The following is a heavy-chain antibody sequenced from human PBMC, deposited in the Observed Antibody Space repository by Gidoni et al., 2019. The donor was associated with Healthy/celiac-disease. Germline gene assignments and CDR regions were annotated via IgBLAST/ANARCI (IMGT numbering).Heavy chain of an antibody. Sequence: QVQLVQSGAEVKKPGSSVKVSCKASGGTFSSYAISWVRQAPGQGLEWMGRIIPIFGTANYAQKFQGRVTITADESTITAYMELSSLRSEDTAVYYCARYKRGREVPAAMANWFDPWGQGTLVTVSS. J-gene: IGHJ5*02. D-gene: IGHD2-2*01. V-gene: IGHV1-69*18. CDR3: ARYKRGREVPAAMANWFDP. CDR1: GGTFSSYA. CDR2: IIPIFGTA.